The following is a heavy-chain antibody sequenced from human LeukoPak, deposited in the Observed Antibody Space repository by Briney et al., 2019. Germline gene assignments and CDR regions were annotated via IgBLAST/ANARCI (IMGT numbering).Heavy chain of an antibody. Sequence: SETLSLTCTVSGGSISSHYWSWIRQPAGKGLEWIGRIYTSGSTNYNPSLKSRVTMSVDTSKNQFSLKLSSVTAADTAVYYCARYKLEGNRFDPWGQGTLVTVSS. D-gene: IGHD1-1*01. CDR1: GGSISSHY. CDR2: IYTSGST. V-gene: IGHV4-4*07. J-gene: IGHJ5*02. CDR3: ARYKLEGNRFDP.